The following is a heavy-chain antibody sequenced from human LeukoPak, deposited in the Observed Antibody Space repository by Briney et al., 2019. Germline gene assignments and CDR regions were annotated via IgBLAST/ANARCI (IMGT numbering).Heavy chain of an antibody. J-gene: IGHJ4*02. D-gene: IGHD6-13*01. Sequence: ASVKVSCKVSGYTLTELSMHWVRQAPGKGLEWMGGFDPEDGETIYAQKFQGRVTMTRDTSTSTVYMELSSLRSEDTAVYYCATPGQRSSYWGQGTLVTVSS. CDR1: GYTLTELS. CDR3: ATPGQRSSY. V-gene: IGHV1-24*01. CDR2: FDPEDGET.